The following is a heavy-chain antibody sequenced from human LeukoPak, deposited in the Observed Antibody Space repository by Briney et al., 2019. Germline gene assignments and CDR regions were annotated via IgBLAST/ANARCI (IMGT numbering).Heavy chain of an antibody. J-gene: IGHJ4*02. CDR2: TRDKVNTYTT. CDR3: VAMIRGVGY. Sequence: PGGSLRLSCAVSGLTSSDHSMDWVRQAPGKGLEWVGRTRDKVNTYTTDYAASVKGRFTISRDDSKNSLYLQMNSLKTEDTAVYYCVAMIRGVGYWGQGTLVTVSP. V-gene: IGHV3-72*01. D-gene: IGHD3-10*01. CDR1: GLTSSDHS.